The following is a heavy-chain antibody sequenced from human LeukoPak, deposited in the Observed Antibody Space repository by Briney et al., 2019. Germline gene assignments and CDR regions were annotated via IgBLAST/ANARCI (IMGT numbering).Heavy chain of an antibody. CDR3: ARGGSSWSAEYFQY. D-gene: IGHD6-13*01. Sequence: ASVKVSCKASGYTFTNYGISWVRQAPGQGLEWMGWISAYNGNTKSAKKFQGRVTKTTDTSAATAYMEMRSLRSDDTAVYYCARGGSSWSAEYFQYWGQGTQVTVSS. CDR2: ISAYNGNT. J-gene: IGHJ1*01. V-gene: IGHV1-18*04. CDR1: GYTFTNYG.